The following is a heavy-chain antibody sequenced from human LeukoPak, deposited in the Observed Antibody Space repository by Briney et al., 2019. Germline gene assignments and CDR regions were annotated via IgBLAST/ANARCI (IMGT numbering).Heavy chain of an antibody. CDR3: ADLTRDYYMDV. V-gene: IGHV4-34*01. CDR1: GGSFSGYY. J-gene: IGHJ6*03. CDR2: INHSGST. Sequence: PSETLSLTCAVYGGSFSGYYWSWIRQPPGKGLEWIGEINHSGSTNYNPSLKSRVTISVDTSKNQFSLKLSSVTAADTAVYYCADLTRDYYMDVWGKGTTVTVSS.